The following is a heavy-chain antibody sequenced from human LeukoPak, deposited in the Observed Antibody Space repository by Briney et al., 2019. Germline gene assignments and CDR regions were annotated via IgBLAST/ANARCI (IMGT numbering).Heavy chain of an antibody. J-gene: IGHJ5*02. CDR1: GGSFSGYY. D-gene: IGHD2-2*01. CDR2: INYSGST. V-gene: IGHV4-34*01. Sequence: SETLSLTCAVYGGSFSGYYWSWIRQPPGKGLEWIGEINYSGSTNYNPSLKSRVTISVDTSKNQFSLKLSSVTAADTAVYYCAREDCSSTSCYQNGWFDPWGQGTLVTVSS. CDR3: AREDCSSTSCYQNGWFDP.